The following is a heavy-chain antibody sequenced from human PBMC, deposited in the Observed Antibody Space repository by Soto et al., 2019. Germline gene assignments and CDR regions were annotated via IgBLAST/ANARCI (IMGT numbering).Heavy chain of an antibody. V-gene: IGHV3-23*01. CDR2: ISGSGGTT. CDR1: GFTFSTYA. Sequence: GGSLRLSCGASGFTFSTYAMNWVRHAPGKGLEWVSGISGSGGTTYYADSVKGRFTISRDASKNTLYLQMNSLRGEDPAVNYCSPARQQLVRGYLDYWGQGTPVTVSS. J-gene: IGHJ4*02. CDR3: SPARQQLVRGYLDY. D-gene: IGHD6-13*01.